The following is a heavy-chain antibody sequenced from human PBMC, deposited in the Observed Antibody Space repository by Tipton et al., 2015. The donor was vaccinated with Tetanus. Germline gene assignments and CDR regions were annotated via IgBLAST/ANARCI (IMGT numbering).Heavy chain of an antibody. CDR1: GFTSSSFA. Sequence: QVQLVLSGGGVVQPGGSLRLSCAASGFTSSSFAVHWVRQAPGKGLEWVALMSYDGTKKHYSDSVWGRFTISRDDSSNTLYLQMNSLRVEDTALYYCARVIEDSTIFTGWFDPWGQGTLVTVSS. J-gene: IGHJ5*02. V-gene: IGHV3-30-3*01. CDR3: ARVIEDSTIFTGWFDP. CDR2: MSYDGTKK. D-gene: IGHD3-16*02.